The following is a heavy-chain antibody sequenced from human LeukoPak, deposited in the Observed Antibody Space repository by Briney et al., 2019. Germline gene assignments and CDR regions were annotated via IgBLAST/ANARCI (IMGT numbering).Heavy chain of an antibody. CDR2: IIPILGIA. V-gene: IGHV1-69*04. CDR3: ARDRLYSGSYSNWFDP. CDR1: GGTFSSYA. J-gene: IGHJ5*02. Sequence: SVKVSCKASGGTFSSYAISWVRQAPGQGLEWMGRIIPILGIANYAQKFQGRVTITADKSTSTAYMELSSLRSEDTAVYYCARDRLYSGSYSNWFDPWAREPWSPSPQ. D-gene: IGHD1-26*01.